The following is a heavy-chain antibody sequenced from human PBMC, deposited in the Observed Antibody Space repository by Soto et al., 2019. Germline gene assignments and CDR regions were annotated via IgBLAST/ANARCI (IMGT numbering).Heavy chain of an antibody. J-gene: IGHJ3*02. Sequence: GGSLRLSCAASGFTFSSYWMHWVRQAPGKGLVWVSRINSDGSSTSYADSVKGRFTISRDNAKNTLYLQMNSLRAEDTAVYYCARYFHDYGGPAFDIWRQGTMVTVSS. CDR1: GFTFSSYW. V-gene: IGHV3-74*01. CDR3: ARYFHDYGGPAFDI. CDR2: INSDGSST. D-gene: IGHD4-17*01.